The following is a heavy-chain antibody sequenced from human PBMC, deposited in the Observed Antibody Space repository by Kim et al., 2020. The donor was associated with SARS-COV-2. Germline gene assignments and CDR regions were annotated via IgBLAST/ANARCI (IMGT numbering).Heavy chain of an antibody. Sequence: GGSLRLSCAASGFSLSTYGMNWLRQTAGKGLEWVSAISGGGEATFDADSLRGRFVVSMDKAKNALYLQMNRLRAEDTGVYYCARRLPIVTVLFASYAMDV. CDR2: ISGGGEAT. CDR1: GFSLSTYG. J-gene: IGHJ6*01. CDR3: ARRLPIVTVLFASYAMDV. D-gene: IGHD3-9*01. V-gene: IGHV3-21*04.